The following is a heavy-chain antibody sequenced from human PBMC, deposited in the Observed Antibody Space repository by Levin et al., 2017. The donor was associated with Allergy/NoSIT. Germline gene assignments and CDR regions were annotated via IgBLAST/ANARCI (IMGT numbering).Heavy chain of an antibody. J-gene: IGHJ4*02. V-gene: IGHV3-53*05. CDR3: ARGADYDVLTGNSDFEH. Sequence: GGSLRLSCAASGFTVWSYHMGWVRQAPGKGLEWVSVILSPGTTYYADSVRGRFIISRDNSKNTLHLQMNSLRPEDTAVYYCARGADYDVLTGNSDFEHWGQGTLVTVSS. D-gene: IGHD3-9*01. CDR2: ILSPGTT. CDR1: GFTVWSYH.